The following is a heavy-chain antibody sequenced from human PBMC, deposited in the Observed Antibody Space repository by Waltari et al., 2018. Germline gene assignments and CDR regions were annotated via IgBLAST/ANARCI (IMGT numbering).Heavy chain of an antibody. Sequence: EVELVQSGAEVKKPGESLRISCKVSGYIFTFYWIGWVRQMPGKGLEWMGIIYPGDFDTSYSPSFQGQVTISADKSTNTAYLHWSSLKALYTAMYYCARPRGKVWAVPYWCQGTLVTVSS. CDR2: IYPGDFDT. CDR1: GYIFTFYW. CDR3: ARPRGKVWAVPY. D-gene: IGHD1-26*01. V-gene: IGHV5-51*01. J-gene: IGHJ4*02.